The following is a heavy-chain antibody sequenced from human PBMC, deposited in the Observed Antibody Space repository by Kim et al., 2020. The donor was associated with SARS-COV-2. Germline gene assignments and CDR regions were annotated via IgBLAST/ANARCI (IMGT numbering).Heavy chain of an antibody. CDR2: INHSGST. Sequence: SETLSLTCAVYGGSFSGYYWSWIRQPPGKGLEWIGEINHSGSTNYNPSLKSRVTISVDTSKNQFSLKLSSVTAADTAVYYCASRPGGVLLSSPYYWGQGTLVTVSS. CDR3: ASRPGGVLLSSPYY. V-gene: IGHV4-34*01. J-gene: IGHJ4*02. CDR1: GGSFSGYY. D-gene: IGHD1-26*01.